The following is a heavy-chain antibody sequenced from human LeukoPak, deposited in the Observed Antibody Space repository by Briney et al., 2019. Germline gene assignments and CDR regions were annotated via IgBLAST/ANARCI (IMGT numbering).Heavy chain of an antibody. CDR2: INWNGGST. V-gene: IGHV3-20*01. J-gene: IGHJ6*02. CDR1: GFTVSNNY. D-gene: IGHD4-11*01. Sequence: GGSLRLSCAASGFTVSNNYMNWVRQAPGKGLEWVSGINWNGGSTGYADSVKGRFTISRDNAKNSLYLQMNSLRAEDTALYHCARGKVRKYSNYPYYYYGMDVWGQGTTVTVSS. CDR3: ARGKVRKYSNYPYYYYGMDV.